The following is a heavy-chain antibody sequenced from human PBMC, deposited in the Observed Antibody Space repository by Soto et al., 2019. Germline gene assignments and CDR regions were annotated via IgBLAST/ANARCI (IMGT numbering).Heavy chain of an antibody. D-gene: IGHD6-13*01. Sequence: PSETLSLTCTVSGGSISSSSYYWGWIRQPPGKGLEWIGSIYYSGSTYYNPSLKSRVTISVDTSKNQFSLKLSSVTAADTAVYYCARAYVYSSSWYGAFDIWGQGTMVT. V-gene: IGHV4-39*01. CDR1: GGSISSSSYY. CDR2: IYYSGST. J-gene: IGHJ3*02. CDR3: ARAYVYSSSWYGAFDI.